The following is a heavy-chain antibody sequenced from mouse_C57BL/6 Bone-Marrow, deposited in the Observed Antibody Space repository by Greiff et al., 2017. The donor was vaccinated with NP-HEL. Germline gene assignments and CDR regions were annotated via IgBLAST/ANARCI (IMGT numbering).Heavy chain of an antibody. D-gene: IGHD1-1*01. CDR2: ISSGGDYI. CDR1: GFTFSSYA. Sequence: EVNLVESGEGLVKPGGSLKLSCAASGFTFSSYAMSWVRQTPEKRLEWVAYISSGGDYIYYADTVKGRFTISRDNARNTLYLQMSSLKSEDTAMYYCTRELRSWFAYWGQGTLVTVSA. CDR3: TRELRSWFAY. J-gene: IGHJ3*01. V-gene: IGHV5-9-1*02.